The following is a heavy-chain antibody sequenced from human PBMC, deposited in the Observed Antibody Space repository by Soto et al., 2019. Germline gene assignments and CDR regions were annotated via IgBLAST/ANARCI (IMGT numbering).Heavy chain of an antibody. CDR2: IYYSGST. V-gene: IGHV4-39*01. J-gene: IGHJ5*02. CDR1: GGSISSSSYY. Sequence: SETLSLTCTVSGGSISSSSYYWGSIRQPPGKELEWIGSIYYSGSTYYNPSLKSRVTISVDTSKNQFSLKLSSVTAADTAVYYCAARQLDIVVVVAALNWFDPWGQGTLVTVSS. D-gene: IGHD2-15*01. CDR3: AARQLDIVVVVAALNWFDP.